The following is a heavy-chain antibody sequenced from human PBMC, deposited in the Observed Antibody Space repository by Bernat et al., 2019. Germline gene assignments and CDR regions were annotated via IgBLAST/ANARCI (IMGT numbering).Heavy chain of an antibody. D-gene: IGHD6-13*01. J-gene: IGHJ6*03. Sequence: QVQLVESGGGVVQPGRSLRLSCAASGFTFSSYAMHWVRQAPGKGLEWVAVISYDGSNKYYADSVKGRFTISRDNSKNTLYLQMNSLRAEDTAVYYCARDPNSSSWLYYYYCMDVWGKGTTVTVSS. CDR2: ISYDGSNK. CDR3: ARDPNSSSWLYYYYCMDV. CDR1: GFTFSSYA. V-gene: IGHV3-30*01.